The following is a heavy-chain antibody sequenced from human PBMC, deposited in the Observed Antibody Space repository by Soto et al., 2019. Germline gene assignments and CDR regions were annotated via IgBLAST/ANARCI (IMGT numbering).Heavy chain of an antibody. CDR1: GYIFTANF. CDR3: ARVCRKHSSRYWIDS. J-gene: IGHJ4*02. Sequence: ASVKVSCKASGYIFTANFINWVQQAPGPGVEWLGRLNPNTGDAEYPQEFQGPVPMTRDTSISTAYMEVTSRTSDDTAVYYCARVCRKHSSRYWIDSWGQGTLVTVSS. D-gene: IGHD3-22*01. V-gene: IGHV1-2*06. CDR2: LNPNTGDA.